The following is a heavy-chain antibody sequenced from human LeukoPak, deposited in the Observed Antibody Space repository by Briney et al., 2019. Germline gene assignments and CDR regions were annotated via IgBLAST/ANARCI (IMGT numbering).Heavy chain of an antibody. J-gene: IGHJ3*02. Sequence: GGSLRLSCAASGFSVSTKDMNWVRQAPGKGLEWVSVFYIGGGTYHADSVKGRFTISRDNSKNTLYLQMNSLRAGDTAVYYCAGRGGDSHDAFDIWGQGTMVTVSS. CDR2: FYIGGGT. D-gene: IGHD2-21*02. CDR1: GFSVSTKD. V-gene: IGHV3-53*01. CDR3: AGRGGDSHDAFDI.